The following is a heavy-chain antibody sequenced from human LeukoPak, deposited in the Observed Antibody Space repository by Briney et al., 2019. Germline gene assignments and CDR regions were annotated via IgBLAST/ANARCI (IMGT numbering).Heavy chain of an antibody. CDR1: GFTVSSNY. CDR3: ARAVRGVIHWFDP. Sequence: GGSLRLSCAASGFTVSSNYMSWVRQAPGKGLEWVSVIYAGGSTYYADSVKGRFTISRDNSKNTLYLQMNSLRAEDTAVYYCARAVRGVIHWFDPWGQGTLVTVSS. V-gene: IGHV3-53*01. J-gene: IGHJ5*02. CDR2: IYAGGST. D-gene: IGHD3-10*01.